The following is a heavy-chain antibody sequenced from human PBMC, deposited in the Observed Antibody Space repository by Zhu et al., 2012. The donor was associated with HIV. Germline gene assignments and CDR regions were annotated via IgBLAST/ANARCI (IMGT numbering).Heavy chain of an antibody. D-gene: IGHD3-10*01. CDR1: GGSFSGYY. CDR2: INHSGST. CDR3: ASSFTSGSGSSSEAGYYLDY. V-gene: IGHV4-34*01. J-gene: IGHJ4*02. Sequence: QVQLQQWGAGLLKPSETLSLTCAVYGGSFSGYYWSWIRQPPGKGLEWIGEINHSGSTNYNPPLKSRLTMSVDTSKNQFSLKLSSVTAADTAVYYCASSFTSGSGSSSEAGYYLDYVGPGEPWSTVSS.